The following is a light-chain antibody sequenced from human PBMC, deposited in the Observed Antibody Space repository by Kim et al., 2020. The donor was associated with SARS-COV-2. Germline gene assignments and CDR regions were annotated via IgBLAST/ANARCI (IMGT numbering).Light chain of an antibody. CDR2: DVS. CDR3: SSYTSNSPWV. V-gene: IGLV2-14*03. CDR1: SSDIGGYKY. J-gene: IGLJ3*02. Sequence: GQSITISCTGTSSDIGGYKYVSWYQQHSGNAPKLLFFDVSLRPSGVSYRFSGSKSGNTASLTISGLQAEDEADYYCSSYTSNSPWVFGGGTKLTVL.